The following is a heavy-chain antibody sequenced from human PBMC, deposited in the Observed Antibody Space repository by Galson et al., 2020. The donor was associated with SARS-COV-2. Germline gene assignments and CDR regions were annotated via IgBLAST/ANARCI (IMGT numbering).Heavy chain of an antibody. Sequence: GESLKISCKSSGYSFTNYWIGWVRQMPGKGLEWMGIIYPGDSDTRYRPSFQGQVTISADKSMSTAYLQWSSLKASDTAMYYCARRDGNRHWYFDLWGRGTLVTVSS. J-gene: IGHJ2*01. CDR2: IYPGDSDT. V-gene: IGHV5-51*01. CDR1: GYSFTNYW. CDR3: ARRDGNRHWYFDL.